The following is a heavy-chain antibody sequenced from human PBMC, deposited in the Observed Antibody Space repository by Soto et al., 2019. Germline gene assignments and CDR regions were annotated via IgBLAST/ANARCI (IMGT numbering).Heavy chain of an antibody. Sequence: EVQLVESGGGLVKPGGSLRLSCAASGFTFSNYGMNWVRQAPGKGLEWVSSISSSGNYMYYADSVKGRFTISRDNAKNSLYLQMNSLRAEDTAVYYWARDCSSTSCYGGHFDYWGQGTLVTVSS. J-gene: IGHJ4*02. D-gene: IGHD2-2*01. V-gene: IGHV3-21*01. CDR2: ISSSGNYM. CDR3: ARDCSSTSCYGGHFDY. CDR1: GFTFSNYG.